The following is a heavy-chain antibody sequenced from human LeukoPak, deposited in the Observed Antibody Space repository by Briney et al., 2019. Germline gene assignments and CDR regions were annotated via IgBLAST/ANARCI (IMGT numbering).Heavy chain of an antibody. V-gene: IGHV3-11*03. D-gene: IGHD1-26*01. CDR3: ARISGSYVFDY. Sequence: PGGSLRLSCAASGFTFSDYYVTWIRQAPGKGLEWISYISSSTYTNYADSVRGRFTISRDNAKNSMYLQMNSLRAEDTALYYCARISGSYVFDYWGQGTLVTVSS. J-gene: IGHJ4*02. CDR2: ISSSTYT. CDR1: GFTFSDYY.